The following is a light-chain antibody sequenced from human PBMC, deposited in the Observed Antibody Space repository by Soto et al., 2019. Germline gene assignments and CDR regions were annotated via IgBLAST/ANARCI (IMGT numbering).Light chain of an antibody. CDR3: SSYGGRYNYV. CDR2: SNN. J-gene: IGLJ1*01. CDR1: SSNIGTNT. V-gene: IGLV1-44*01. Sequence: QSVLTQPPSASGTPGQRVTISCSGRSSNIGTNTINWYQQVPGTAPKLLVYSNNKRPSGVPDRFSGSKSGNTASLTVSGLQAEDEADYYCSSYGGRYNYVFGTGTKVTVL.